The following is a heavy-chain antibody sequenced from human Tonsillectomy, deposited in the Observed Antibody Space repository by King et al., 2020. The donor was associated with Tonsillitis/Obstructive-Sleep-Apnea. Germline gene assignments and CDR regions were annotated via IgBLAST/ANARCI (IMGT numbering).Heavy chain of an antibody. CDR1: GGSISSSSYY. CDR2: FSYSGNT. Sequence: QLQESGPGLVKPSETLSLTCTVSGGSISSSSYYWGWVRQPTGKGLEWIGSFSYSGNTYYNPSFKSRVTISVDTSKNQFSLKLSSVSAADTAVYYCARHRDYSFDYWGQGTLVTVSS. V-gene: IGHV4-39*01. J-gene: IGHJ4*02. CDR3: ARHRDYSFDY. D-gene: IGHD3/OR15-3a*01.